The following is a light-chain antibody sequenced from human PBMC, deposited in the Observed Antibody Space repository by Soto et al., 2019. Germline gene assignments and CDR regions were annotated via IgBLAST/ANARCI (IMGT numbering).Light chain of an antibody. V-gene: IGKV3D-7*01. J-gene: IGKJ1*01. CDR1: QSVSSSY. CDR2: GAS. Sequence: PGERVTLSCRASQSVSSSYLTWYQQKPGQAPRLLIYGASTGATSIPARFSGSGSGTDFTLTISSLQPEDFATYYCQQSYSTPPTFGQGTKV. CDR3: QQSYSTPPT.